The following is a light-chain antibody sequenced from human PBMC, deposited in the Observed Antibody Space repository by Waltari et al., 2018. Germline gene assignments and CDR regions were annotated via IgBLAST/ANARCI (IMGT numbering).Light chain of an antibody. CDR2: EVS. Sequence: QSALTQTPSVSGSPGQSVNISCSGTSSDVGTYNRVSWYQQPPGTAPKLIIFEVSSRPSGVPDRFSGSKSGSTASLTISGLQTEDEGDYYCSSYTPSATLLFGGGTKLTVL. CDR1: SSDVGTYNR. J-gene: IGLJ2*01. CDR3: SSYTPSATLL. V-gene: IGLV2-18*02.